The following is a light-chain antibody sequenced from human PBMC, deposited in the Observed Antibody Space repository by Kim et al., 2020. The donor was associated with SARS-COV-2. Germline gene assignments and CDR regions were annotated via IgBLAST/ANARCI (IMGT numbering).Light chain of an antibody. J-gene: IGKJ2*03. CDR3: HQYNNWPLYS. CDR1: QNVGSS. V-gene: IGKV3-15*01. Sequence: VSPGERAALSCRYSQNVGSSLAWYQQKPGQAPRLLIYDASTRATVIPARFSGSGSGTEFTLTISSLQSEDFAVYYCHQYNNWPLYSFGQGTKLEI. CDR2: DAS.